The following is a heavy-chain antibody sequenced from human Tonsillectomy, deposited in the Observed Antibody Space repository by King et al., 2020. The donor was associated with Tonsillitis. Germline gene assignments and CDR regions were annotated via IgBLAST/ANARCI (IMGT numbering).Heavy chain of an antibody. D-gene: IGHD3-22*01. Sequence: VQLVESGGGLVQPGGSLRLSCAASGFTYSSFAISWVRQAPGRGMVCVSTIRGSGDKTYYADSVKGRFTISRDNSKNQLYLQMNSLRAEDTAVYYCAKESSGPHFWGQGTLVTVSS. CDR1: GFTYSSFA. CDR3: AKESSGPHF. V-gene: IGHV3-23*04. J-gene: IGHJ4*02. CDR2: IRGSGDKT.